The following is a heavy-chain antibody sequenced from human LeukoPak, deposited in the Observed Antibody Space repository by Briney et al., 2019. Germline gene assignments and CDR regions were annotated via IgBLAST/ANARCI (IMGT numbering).Heavy chain of an antibody. D-gene: IGHD5-24*01. CDR3: ARQPRVGWLQLSSVDY. J-gene: IGHJ4*02. CDR2: IHYTGST. V-gene: IGHV4-39*01. Sequence: SETLSLTCTVSGGSIRSITYNWGWIRQPPGKGLECIGSIHYTGSTYYNPSLKSRVTISVDTSNNQFSLKLSSVTAADTAVYYCARQPRVGWLQLSSVDYWGQGTLVTVSS. CDR1: GGSIRSITYN.